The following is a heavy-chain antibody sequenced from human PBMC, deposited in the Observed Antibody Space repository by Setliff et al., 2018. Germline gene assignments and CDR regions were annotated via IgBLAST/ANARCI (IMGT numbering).Heavy chain of an antibody. Sequence: GGSLRLSCAASGFTFSSYAMSWVRQAPGKGLEWVSAISGSGGSTYYADSVKGRFTISRDNSKNTLYLQMNSLRAEDTAVYYCARDLKFFGVGPLHIDYWGQGTLVTVS. D-gene: IGHD3-3*01. CDR3: ARDLKFFGVGPLHIDY. CDR1: GFTFSSYA. CDR2: ISGSGGST. J-gene: IGHJ4*02. V-gene: IGHV3-23*01.